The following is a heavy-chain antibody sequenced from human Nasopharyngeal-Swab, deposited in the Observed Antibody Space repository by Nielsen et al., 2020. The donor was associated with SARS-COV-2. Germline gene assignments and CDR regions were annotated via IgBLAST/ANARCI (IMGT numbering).Heavy chain of an antibody. CDR2: INSDGSST. D-gene: IGHD1-26*01. J-gene: IGHJ3*02. Sequence: VRQAPGKGLAWVSRINSDGSSTSYADSVKGRFTISRDNAKNTLYLQMNSLRAEDTAVYYCARDRIVGARGHDAFDIWGQGTMVTVSS. CDR3: ARDRIVGARGHDAFDI. V-gene: IGHV3-74*01.